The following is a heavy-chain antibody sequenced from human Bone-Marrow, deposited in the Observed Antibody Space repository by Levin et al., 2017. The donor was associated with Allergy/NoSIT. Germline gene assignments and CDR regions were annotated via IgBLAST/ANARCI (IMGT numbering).Heavy chain of an antibody. J-gene: IGHJ5*02. D-gene: IGHD6-19*01. CDR3: ARGRDSSGWGYNWFDP. V-gene: IGHV4-30-4*01. CDR1: GDSIISAIYY. Sequence: PSETLSLTCTVSGDSIISAIYYWTWLRQTPGKGLEWIGYIFYSGNTHYNPSLKSRLTLSVDTSKNQFSLKLSSVTAADTAVYYCARGRDSSGWGYNWFDPWGQGTLVTVSS. CDR2: IFYSGNT.